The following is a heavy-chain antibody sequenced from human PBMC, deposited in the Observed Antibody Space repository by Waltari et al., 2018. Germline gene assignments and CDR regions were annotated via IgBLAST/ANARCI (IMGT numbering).Heavy chain of an antibody. CDR1: GFTFSSYG. CDR2: ISYDGSNK. V-gene: IGHV3-30*18. CDR3: AKDRGDASGHYYYYGMDV. J-gene: IGHJ6*02. Sequence: GGVVQPGRSLRLSCAASGFTFSSYGMHWVRQAPGKGLEWVAVISYDGSNKYNADSVKGRFTISRDNSKNTLYLQMSSLRAEDTAVYFCAKDRGDASGHYYYYGMDVWGQGTTVTVSS. D-gene: IGHD3-16*01.